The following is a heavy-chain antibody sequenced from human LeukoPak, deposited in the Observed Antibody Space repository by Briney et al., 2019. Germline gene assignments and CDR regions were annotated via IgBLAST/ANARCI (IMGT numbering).Heavy chain of an antibody. CDR1: GYTFTGYH. V-gene: IGHV1-2*02. J-gene: IGHJ4*02. CDR2: INPNSGGT. D-gene: IGHD5-18*01. Sequence: ASVKVSCKASGYTFTGYHLYWVRQAPGQGLEWMGWINPNSGGTHYAQKFQGRVTMTRETSISTAYMELSRLRSDDTAVYYCARDPGYSSPRGDYWGQGTLVTVSS. CDR3: ARDPGYSSPRGDY.